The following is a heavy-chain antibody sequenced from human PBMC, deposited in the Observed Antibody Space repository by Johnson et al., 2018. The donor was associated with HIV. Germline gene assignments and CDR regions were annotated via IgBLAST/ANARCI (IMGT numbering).Heavy chain of an antibody. J-gene: IGHJ3*02. CDR1: GFTFSSYA. D-gene: IGHD3-3*01. Sequence: VESGGGVVQPGRSLRLSCAASGFTFSSYAMHWVRQAPGKGLECVSYISSSGSTIYYADSVKGRFTISRDNSKNTLFLQMNSLRAGDTAVYYCAKDLEGHDVFDIWGQGTAVTVSS. CDR2: ISSSGSTI. CDR3: AKDLEGHDVFDI. V-gene: IGHV3-48*01.